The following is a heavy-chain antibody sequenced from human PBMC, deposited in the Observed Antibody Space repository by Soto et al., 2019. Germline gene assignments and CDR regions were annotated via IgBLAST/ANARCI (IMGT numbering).Heavy chain of an antibody. D-gene: IGHD3-3*01. CDR2: IIPIFGTA. J-gene: IGHJ5*02. CDR1: GGTFSSYA. V-gene: IGHV1-69*01. CDR3: AGGGGDYDFWSGSPGP. Sequence: QVQLVQSGAEVKKPGSSVKVSCKASGGTFSSYAISWVRQAPGQGLEWMGGIIPIFGTANYAQKFQGRVTITADESTGTAYMGVRRLRSEDTAVYYWAGGGGDYDFWSGSPGPWGQGTLVTVSS.